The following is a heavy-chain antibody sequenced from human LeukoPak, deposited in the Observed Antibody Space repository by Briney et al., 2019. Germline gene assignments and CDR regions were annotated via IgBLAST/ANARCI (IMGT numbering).Heavy chain of an antibody. Sequence: ASVKVSCKAFGYTFTGSYMHWVRQAPGQGLEWMGWINPNSGVSNYVQKFRGRVTMTRDTSISTAYMELSRLTSDDTAVYYCARVKGRVFGVITTKERYFDYWGQGTLVTVSS. CDR1: GYTFTGSY. CDR3: ARVKGRVFGVITTKERYFDY. V-gene: IGHV1-2*02. CDR2: INPNSGVS. D-gene: IGHD3-3*01. J-gene: IGHJ4*02.